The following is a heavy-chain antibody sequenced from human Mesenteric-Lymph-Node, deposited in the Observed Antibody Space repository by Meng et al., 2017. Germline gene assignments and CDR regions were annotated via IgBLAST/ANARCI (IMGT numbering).Heavy chain of an antibody. V-gene: IGHV3-48*03. D-gene: IGHD2-8*01. CDR2: ISSSGSTI. J-gene: IGHJ2*01. Sequence: GESLKISFAASGFTVSSNYMNWVRQAPGKGLEWVSYISSSGSTIYYADSLKGRFTISRDNAKNSLYLEMNSLRAEDTAVYYCARDDILLMVYASFDLWGHGTLVTVSS. CDR3: ARDDILLMVYASFDL. CDR1: GFTVSSNY.